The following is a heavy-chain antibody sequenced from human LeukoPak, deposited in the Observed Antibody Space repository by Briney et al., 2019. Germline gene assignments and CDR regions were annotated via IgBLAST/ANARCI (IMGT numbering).Heavy chain of an antibody. D-gene: IGHD2-15*01. J-gene: IGHJ4*02. V-gene: IGHV3-7*01. CDR3: ARFGYVAAVDL. CDR1: GFSFSAYW. CDR2: INPAGTET. Sequence: GGSLRLSCAASGFSFSAYWMTWVRQAPGTGLEWVANINPAGTETYYVDPVKGRFTISRDNAKNLLYLQMNSLRAEDTAVYCCARFGYVAAVDLWGQGTLVTVSS.